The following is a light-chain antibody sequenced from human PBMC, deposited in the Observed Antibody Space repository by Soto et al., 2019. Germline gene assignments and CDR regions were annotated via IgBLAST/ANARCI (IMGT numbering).Light chain of an antibody. V-gene: IGKV1-12*01. J-gene: IGKJ3*01. CDR1: QDVRTW. Sequence: IQVTQSPSSVSASVGDRVTITCRASQDVRTWLAWYQQKPGKAPKLLIHASKLQSGVPSRFSGTGDGTDFTLTIDNLQPDDFATYHCQQVVDFPLTFGPGTRVDFK. CDR3: QQVVDFPLT. CDR2: AS.